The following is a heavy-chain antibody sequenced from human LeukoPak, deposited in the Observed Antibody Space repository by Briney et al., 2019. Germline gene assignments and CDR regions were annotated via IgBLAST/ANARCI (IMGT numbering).Heavy chain of an antibody. D-gene: IGHD6-6*01. CDR1: GYTFTSYG. J-gene: IGHJ4*02. CDR3: ARDIGLYRSSSPPFEY. CDR2: ISTYNGNT. V-gene: IGHV1-18*01. Sequence: ASVKVPCKASGYTFTSYGISWVRQAPGQGLEWMGWISTYNGNTNYAQNLQGRVTMTTDTSTSTAYMELRSLRSDDTALYYCARDIGLYRSSSPPFEYWGQGTLVTVSS.